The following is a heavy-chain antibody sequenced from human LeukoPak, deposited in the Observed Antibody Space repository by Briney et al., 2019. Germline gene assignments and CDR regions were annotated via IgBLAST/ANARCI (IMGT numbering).Heavy chain of an antibody. Sequence: GGSLRLSCVASGFTFSDSAMSWVRQAPGKELEWVSSISSSSSYMYYSDLVKGRFTISRDNAKNSLYLQMSGLRVEDTGVYYCAGEISKWFDPWGQGNLVTVSS. J-gene: IGHJ5*02. CDR2: ISSSSSYM. CDR1: GFTFSDSA. V-gene: IGHV3-21*01. D-gene: IGHD2-2*01. CDR3: AGEISKWFDP.